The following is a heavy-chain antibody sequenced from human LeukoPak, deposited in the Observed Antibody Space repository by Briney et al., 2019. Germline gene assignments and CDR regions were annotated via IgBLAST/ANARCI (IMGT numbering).Heavy chain of an antibody. V-gene: IGHV1-69*05. D-gene: IGHD3-10*01. CDR1: GGTFSSYA. J-gene: IGHJ3*02. Sequence: SVKVSCKASGGTFSSYAISWVRQAPGQGLEWMGGIMPIFGTANYAQKFQGRVTITTDESTSTAYMELSSLRSEDTAVYYCARARFYYGSGRHNSVRAFDIWGQGTIVTVSS. CDR3: ARARFYYGSGRHNSVRAFDI. CDR2: IMPIFGTA.